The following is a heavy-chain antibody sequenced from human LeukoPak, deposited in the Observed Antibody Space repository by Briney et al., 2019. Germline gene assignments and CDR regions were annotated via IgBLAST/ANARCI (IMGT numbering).Heavy chain of an antibody. V-gene: IGHV4-34*01. Sequence: PSETLSLTCAVYGGSFSGYYWSWIRQPPGKGLEWIGEINHSGSTNYNPSLKSRVTISVDTSKNQFSLKLSSVTAADTAVYYCANRPYYGSGRFDYWGQGTLVTVSS. CDR1: GGSFSGYY. CDR2: INHSGST. CDR3: ANRPYYGSGRFDY. J-gene: IGHJ4*02. D-gene: IGHD3-10*01.